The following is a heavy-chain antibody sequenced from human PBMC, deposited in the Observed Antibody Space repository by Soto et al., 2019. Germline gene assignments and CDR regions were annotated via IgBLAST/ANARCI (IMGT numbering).Heavy chain of an antibody. CDR3: ARGPYGSGSYSGGYYYYYMDV. CDR1: GGTFSSYT. J-gene: IGHJ6*03. D-gene: IGHD3-10*01. V-gene: IGHV1-69*02. CDR2: IIPILGIA. Sequence: QVQLVQSGAEVKKPGSSVKVSCKASGGTFSSYTISWVRQAPGQGLEWMGRIIPILGIANYAQKFQGRVTITADKSTSTAYMELSRLRSEDTAVYYCARGPYGSGSYSGGYYYYYMDVWGKGTTVTVSS.